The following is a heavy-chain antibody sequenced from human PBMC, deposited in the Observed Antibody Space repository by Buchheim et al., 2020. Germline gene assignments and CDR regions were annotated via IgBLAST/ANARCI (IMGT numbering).Heavy chain of an antibody. V-gene: IGHV3-74*03. CDR2: INEDGSHT. CDR3: SKDMSGAEDS. Sequence: EVQVVESGGGLVQPGGSLRLSCAASGFTFGRYWMHWVRQAPGGALVWVSRINEDGSHTTYTDSVKGRFTISRDNAKNTLYRKMNSLTAEDTAVYYCSKDMSGAEDSWGQGTL. CDR1: GFTFGRYW. J-gene: IGHJ4*02. D-gene: IGHD2-15*01.